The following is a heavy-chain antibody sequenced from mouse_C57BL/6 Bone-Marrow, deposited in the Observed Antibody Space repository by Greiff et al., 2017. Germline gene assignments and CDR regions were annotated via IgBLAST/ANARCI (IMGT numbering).Heavy chain of an antibody. J-gene: IGHJ2*01. CDR2: IDPSDSYT. CDR3: ARDGYYPYDVDY. D-gene: IGHD2-3*01. CDR1: GYTFTSYW. V-gene: IGHV1-69*01. Sequence: QVQLQQPGAELVMPGASVKLSCKASGYTFTSYWMHWVKQRPGQGLEWIGEIDPSDSYTNYNQKFKGKSTLTVDKSSSTAYMQLSSLTSVDSAVYYGARDGYYPYDVDYWGQGTTLTVSA.